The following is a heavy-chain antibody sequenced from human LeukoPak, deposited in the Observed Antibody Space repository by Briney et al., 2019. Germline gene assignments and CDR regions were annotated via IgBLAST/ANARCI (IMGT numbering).Heavy chain of an antibody. CDR2: ILASGSTT. CDR1: GFSFGTYA. D-gene: IGHD1-1*01. CDR3: AKDRVPDGRWSFDF. J-gene: IGHJ4*02. Sequence: GGSLRLSCAASGFSFGTYAMNWVRQAPGKGLEWVSGILASGSTTYYADSVKGRFTISRDNSKNTLYLQMNSLRAEDTAVYYCAKDRVPDGRWSFDFWGQGTLVTVSS. V-gene: IGHV3-23*01.